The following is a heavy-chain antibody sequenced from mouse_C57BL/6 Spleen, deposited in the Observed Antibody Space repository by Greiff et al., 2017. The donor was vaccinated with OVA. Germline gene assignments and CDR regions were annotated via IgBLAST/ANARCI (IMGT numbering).Heavy chain of an antibody. D-gene: IGHD2-9*01. CDR3: ARRPTTVNYYAMDY. CDR1: GFTFSDYY. V-gene: IGHV5-12*01. Sequence: EVQLVESGGGLVQPGGSLKLSCAASGFTFSDYYMYWVRQTPEKRLEWVAYISNGGGSTYYPDTVKGRFTISRDNAKNTLYLQMSRLKSEDTAMYYCARRPTTVNYYAMDYWGQGTSVTVSS. CDR2: ISNGGGST. J-gene: IGHJ4*01.